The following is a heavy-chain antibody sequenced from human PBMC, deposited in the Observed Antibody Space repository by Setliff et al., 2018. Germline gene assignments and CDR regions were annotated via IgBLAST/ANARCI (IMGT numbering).Heavy chain of an antibody. J-gene: IGHJ4*02. Sequence: SETLSLTCTVSGGSISSSDYYWVWIRQPPGKGLEWVGSLYYDGSTYYNPSLKSRVTISVDTSNNQFSLKLTSMTAADTAVYYCAKGGGRYHSDSWGQGILVTVSS. CDR2: LYYDGST. D-gene: IGHD1-1*01. CDR1: GGSISSSDYY. V-gene: IGHV4-39*07. CDR3: AKGGGRYHSDS.